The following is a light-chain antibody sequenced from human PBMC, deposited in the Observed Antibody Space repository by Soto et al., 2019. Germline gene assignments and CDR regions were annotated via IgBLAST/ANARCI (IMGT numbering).Light chain of an antibody. CDR2: DVS. CDR3: QQYNTFSHT. Sequence: IQMTQTPSTLSASVEDRVTIACRASQSVSPWLAWYQQKPGKAPKLLIYDVSNLQSGVPSRFSGSGSGTEFTLTISSLQPDDFATYYCQQYNTFSHTFGQGTKLEIK. V-gene: IGKV1-5*01. J-gene: IGKJ2*01. CDR1: QSVSPW.